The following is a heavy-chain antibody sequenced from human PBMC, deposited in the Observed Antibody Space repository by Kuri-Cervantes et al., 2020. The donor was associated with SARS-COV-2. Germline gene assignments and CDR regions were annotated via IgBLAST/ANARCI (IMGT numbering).Heavy chain of an antibody. J-gene: IGHJ5*02. CDR3: ASKDSGSYFRGRGMFDP. D-gene: IGHD1-26*01. CDR2: ISSSSSYI. Sequence: GESLKISCAASGFTFSSYSMNWVRQAPGKGLEWVSSISSSSSYIYYADSVKGRFTISRDNAKNSLYLQMNSLRAEDTAVYYCASKDSGSYFRGRGMFDPWGQGTLVTVSS. CDR1: GFTFSSYS. V-gene: IGHV3-21*01.